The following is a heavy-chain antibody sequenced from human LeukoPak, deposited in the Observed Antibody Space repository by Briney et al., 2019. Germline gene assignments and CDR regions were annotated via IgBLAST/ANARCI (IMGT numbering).Heavy chain of an antibody. CDR1: GFXVRSIY. D-gene: IGHD3-22*01. CDR3: AKDCITYYYDSNGYQTWTYWYFDL. CDR2: IYNADNT. Sequence: GGSLRLSCAASGFXVRSIYISWVRQAPGKGLEWVSLIYNADNTYYADSVEGRFTISRDNSKNTLYLQMNSLRAEDTAVYYCAKDCITYYYDSNGYQTWTYWYFDLWGRGILVTVSS. V-gene: IGHV3-53*05. J-gene: IGHJ2*01.